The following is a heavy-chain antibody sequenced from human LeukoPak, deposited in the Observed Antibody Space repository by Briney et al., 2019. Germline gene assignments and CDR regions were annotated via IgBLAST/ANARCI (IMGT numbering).Heavy chain of an antibody. CDR2: IYSGGST. CDR3: ASGVFTVWGSYRRDY. J-gene: IGHJ4*02. CDR1: GFTVSSNY. V-gene: IGHV3-53*01. D-gene: IGHD3-16*02. Sequence: PGGSLRLSCAASGFTVSSNYMSWVRQAPGKGLEWVSVIYSGGSTYCADSVKGRFTISRDNSKNTLYLQMNSLRAEDTAVYYCASGVFTVWGSYRRDYWGQGTLVTVSS.